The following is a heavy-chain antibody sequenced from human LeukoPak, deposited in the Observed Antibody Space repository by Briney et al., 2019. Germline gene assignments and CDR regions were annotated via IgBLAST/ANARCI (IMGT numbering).Heavy chain of an antibody. Sequence: SETLSLTCTVFGGSISSSSYYWGWIRQPPVKGLEWIGSIYYSGSTYYNPSLKSRVTISVDTSKNQFSLKLSSVTAADMALYYCAKVLRGYCSGTDCYGYAYYMDVWGKGTSVTVSS. J-gene: IGHJ6*03. CDR3: AKVLRGYCSGTDCYGYAYYMDV. CDR1: GGSISSSSYY. D-gene: IGHD2-2*01. CDR2: IYYSGST. V-gene: IGHV4-39*07.